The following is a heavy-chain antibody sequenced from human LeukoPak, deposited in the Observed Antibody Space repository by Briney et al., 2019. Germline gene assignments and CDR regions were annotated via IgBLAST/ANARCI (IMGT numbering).Heavy chain of an antibody. CDR2: TSYRSKWYN. V-gene: IGHV6-1*01. Sequence: SQTLSLTCAISGDSVPTNSVAWNWIRQSPSRGLEWLGRTSYRSKWYNDYAVSVKSRITITPDTSQNQFSLQLNSVTPEDTAVYYCAREAEITRFDYWGQGTLVTVSS. CDR1: GDSVPTNSVA. CDR3: AREAEITRFDY. J-gene: IGHJ4*02. D-gene: IGHD5-24*01.